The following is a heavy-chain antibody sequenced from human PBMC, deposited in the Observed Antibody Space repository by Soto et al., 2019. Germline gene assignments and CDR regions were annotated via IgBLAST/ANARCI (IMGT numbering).Heavy chain of an antibody. V-gene: IGHV3-7*01. CDR2: IKQGGNEK. D-gene: IGHD3-16*01. Sequence: WGSLRLSCAASGFSFITYLMSLFRQSPVKGLEWVANIKQGGNEKFYVDSVKGRFTISRDNDKKSLYLQMDSLRVEDTAVYYCVGALTYEVPYYYYGMDVWGQGTTVTVSS. CDR1: GFSFITYL. CDR3: VGALTYEVPYYYYGMDV. J-gene: IGHJ6*02.